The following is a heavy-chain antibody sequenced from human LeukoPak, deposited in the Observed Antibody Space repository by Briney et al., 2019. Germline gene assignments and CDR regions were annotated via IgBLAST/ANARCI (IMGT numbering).Heavy chain of an antibody. CDR2: ISSSSNTI. D-gene: IGHD6-13*01. J-gene: IGHJ4*02. CDR1: GFTFSSYS. Sequence: GGSLRLSCAASGFTFSSYSMNWVRQAPGKGLEWISYISSSSNTIYYADSVRGQFTISRDNAKNSLYLHMNSLRAEDTAVYYCVRPGYSSAWYSYFDYWGQGILVTVSS. CDR3: VRPGYSSAWYSYFDY. V-gene: IGHV3-48*04.